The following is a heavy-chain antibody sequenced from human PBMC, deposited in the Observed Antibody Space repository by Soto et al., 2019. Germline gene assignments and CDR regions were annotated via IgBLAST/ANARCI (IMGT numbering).Heavy chain of an antibody. CDR2: MRKDGSEK. CDR3: AGGTGWTSEF. V-gene: IGHV3-7*05. Sequence: EVQLVESGGGLVQPGGSLRLSCAASGLTFGDYWMSWVRQTPGKGLEWVANMRKDGSEKNYVDSVKGRFTISRDNARNSLYLQMNSLRVEDTAVYFCAGGTGWTSEFWGPGTHVTVSS. CDR1: GLTFGDYW. D-gene: IGHD6-19*01. J-gene: IGHJ4*02.